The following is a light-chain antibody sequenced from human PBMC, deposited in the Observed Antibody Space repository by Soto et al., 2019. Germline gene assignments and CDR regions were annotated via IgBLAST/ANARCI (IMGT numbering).Light chain of an antibody. CDR2: GAS. CDR3: QQYDSSPNQYT. V-gene: IGKV3-20*01. CDR1: QSVSSSY. J-gene: IGKJ2*01. Sequence: EIVLTQSPGTLSLSPGERATLSCRASQSVSSSYLAWYQQKPGQAPRLLIYGASSRATGIPDRFSGSGSGTDFTLTISRLEPEDFAVYYCQQYDSSPNQYTFGHGTKLEIK.